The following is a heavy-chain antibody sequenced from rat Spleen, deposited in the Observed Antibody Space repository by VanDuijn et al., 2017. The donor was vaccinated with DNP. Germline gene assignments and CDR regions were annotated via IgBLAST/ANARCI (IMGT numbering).Heavy chain of an antibody. CDR2: INPDGSRT. Sequence: EVQLVESGGGLVQPGRPLKLSCAASGFDFRKYGMAWVRQAPTKGLEWVASINPDGSRTFYRDSVKGRFTISRENAESSLFLQMDSLRSEDTATYYCTTDAAYWGQGALVTVSS. CDR3: TTDAAY. CDR1: GFDFRKYG. J-gene: IGHJ3*01. V-gene: IGHV5-27*01.